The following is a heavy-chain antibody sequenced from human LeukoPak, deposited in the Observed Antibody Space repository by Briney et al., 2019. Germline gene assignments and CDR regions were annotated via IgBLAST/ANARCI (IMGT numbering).Heavy chain of an antibody. CDR3: ARVLVVVTATDAFDI. Sequence: GGSLRLSCEASRFTFSSYPMHWVRQAPGKGLEWVAVISYDGSKKYYADSVKGRSTISRDNSKNTLYLQMNSLRAEDTAVYYCARVLVVVTATDAFDIWGQGTMVTVSS. CDR2: ISYDGSKK. D-gene: IGHD2-21*02. CDR1: RFTFSSYP. J-gene: IGHJ3*02. V-gene: IGHV3-30*04.